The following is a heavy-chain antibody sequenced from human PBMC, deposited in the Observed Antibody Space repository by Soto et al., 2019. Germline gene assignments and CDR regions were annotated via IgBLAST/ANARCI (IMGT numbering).Heavy chain of an antibody. CDR1: GDSVSSDITS. Sequence: QGQLQQSGPGLVKPSQTLSLTCAISGDSVSSDITSWNWIRQSPSRGLEWLGRTYYRSKWFHDYAAYVKSRITINPDTSKNQFSLELNSMTPEDTAVYCCARGKALDVGGHGTVVTVSS. CDR2: TYYRSKWFH. V-gene: IGHV6-1*01. CDR3: ARGKALDV. J-gene: IGHJ3*01. D-gene: IGHD3-10*01.